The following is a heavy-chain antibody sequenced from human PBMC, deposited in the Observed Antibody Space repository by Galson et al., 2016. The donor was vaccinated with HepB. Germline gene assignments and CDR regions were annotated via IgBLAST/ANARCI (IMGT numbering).Heavy chain of an antibody. CDR1: GFSFSRNN. CDR2: ISGSTTTI. CDR3: ARDKHYDILTGYRHPYWYFDL. Sequence: SLRLSCAASGFSFSRNNMNWIRQAPGKGLEWVSRISGSTTTISYADSVKGRFTISRDNAKNSLYLQMNSLREEDTAVYYCARDKHYDILTGYRHPYWYFDLWGRGTLVTVSS. V-gene: IGHV3-48*02. D-gene: IGHD3-9*01. J-gene: IGHJ2*01.